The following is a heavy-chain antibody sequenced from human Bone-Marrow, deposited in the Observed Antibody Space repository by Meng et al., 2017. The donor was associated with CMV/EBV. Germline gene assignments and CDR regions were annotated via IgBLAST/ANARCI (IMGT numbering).Heavy chain of an antibody. CDR3: ARDSSLPGIAAAGTLDY. CDR1: GFTFSSYA. CDR2: ISYDGSNK. D-gene: IGHD6-13*01. V-gene: IGHV3-30*04. Sequence: GGSLRLSCAASGFTFSSYAMHWVRQAPGKGLEWVAVISYDGSNKYYADSVKGRFTISRDNSKNTLYLQMNSLRAEDTAVYYCARDSSLPGIAAAGTLDYWAQGTLATVPS. J-gene: IGHJ4*02.